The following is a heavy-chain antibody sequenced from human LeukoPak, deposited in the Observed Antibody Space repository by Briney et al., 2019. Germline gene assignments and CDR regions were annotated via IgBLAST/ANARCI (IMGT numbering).Heavy chain of an antibody. Sequence: GGSLRLSCAASGFTFSSYATSWVPKAPGKGLEWVSAISGSGGSTYYADSVKGRFTISRDNAKNSLYLQMNSLRAEDMAVYYCARDAIGITTYDCYFENWGQGTLVTVSS. CDR3: ARDAIGITTYDCYFEN. V-gene: IGHV3-23*01. CDR1: GFTFSSYA. CDR2: ISGSGGST. J-gene: IGHJ4*02. D-gene: IGHD3-22*01.